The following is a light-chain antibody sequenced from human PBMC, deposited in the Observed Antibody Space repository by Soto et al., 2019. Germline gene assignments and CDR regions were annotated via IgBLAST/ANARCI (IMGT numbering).Light chain of an antibody. J-gene: IGLJ3*02. CDR2: GNS. V-gene: IGLV1-40*01. Sequence: QSVLTPPPSVAGAPGQRVTISCTGSSSNIGAGYEVHWYQQLPGTAPKLLIYGNSNRPSGVPDRFSGSKSGTSASLAITGLQAGDEADYYCQSFDSSLSGWVFGGGTKVTVL. CDR3: QSFDSSLSGWV. CDR1: SSNIGAGYE.